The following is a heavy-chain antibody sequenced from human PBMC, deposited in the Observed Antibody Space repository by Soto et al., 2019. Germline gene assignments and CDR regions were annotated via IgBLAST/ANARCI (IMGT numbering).Heavy chain of an antibody. CDR3: ASWQGYIPSSTTDFWSGPFDY. CDR2: INPSGGST. CDR1: GYTFTSHY. V-gene: IGHV1-46*03. J-gene: IGHJ4*02. Sequence: QVHLVQSGAGVQKPGASVKVSCKASGYTFTSHYIHWVRQAPGQGLEWMGIINPSGGSTIYAQKFQGRVTMTSDTSTSTVYMELSSPRSEDTAVYYCASWQGYIPSSTTDFWSGPFDYWGQGTLVTVSS. D-gene: IGHD3-3*01.